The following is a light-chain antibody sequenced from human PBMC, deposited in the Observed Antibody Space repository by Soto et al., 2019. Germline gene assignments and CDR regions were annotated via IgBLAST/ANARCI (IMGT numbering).Light chain of an antibody. V-gene: IGKV3-20*01. CDR1: QSVTSTY. CDR2: GAS. J-gene: IGKJ1*01. CDR3: QQYGSSPGT. Sequence: EIVLTQSPGTLSLSPGERATLSCRASQSVTSTYLAWYQQKPGQPPRLLIYGASNRATGIPDRFSGSGSGTDFTLTISRLEPEDSALYYCQQYGSSPGTFGQGTKVEIK.